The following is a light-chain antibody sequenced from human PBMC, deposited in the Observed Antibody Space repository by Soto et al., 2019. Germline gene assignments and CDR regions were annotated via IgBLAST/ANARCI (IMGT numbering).Light chain of an antibody. V-gene: IGLV2-14*03. J-gene: IGLJ3*02. CDR3: SSYTGSTTLGV. CDR1: SRDIGNYNF. CDR2: DVS. Sequence: QSALTQPASVSGSPGQSITISCTGTSRDIGNYNFVSWYRQYPGKGPELLIYDVSSRPSGVSNRFSGSKSGNTASLTISGLQAEDEAHYFCSSYTGSTTLGVFGGGTKLTVL.